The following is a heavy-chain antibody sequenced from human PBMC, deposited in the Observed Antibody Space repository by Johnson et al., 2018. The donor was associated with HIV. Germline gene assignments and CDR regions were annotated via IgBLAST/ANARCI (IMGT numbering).Heavy chain of an antibody. J-gene: IGHJ3*02. V-gene: IGHV3-13*01. CDR3: ARAYSYGAFDI. D-gene: IGHD5-18*01. CDR2: IGTAGDT. Sequence: VQLVESGGGVVQPGGSLRLSCAASGFTFSNYDMHWVRQATGKGLDWVSAIGTAGDTYYPGSVKGRFTISRENAKNSLYLQMNSLRAEDTAVYYCARAYSYGAFDIWGLGTKVTVSS. CDR1: GFTFSNYD.